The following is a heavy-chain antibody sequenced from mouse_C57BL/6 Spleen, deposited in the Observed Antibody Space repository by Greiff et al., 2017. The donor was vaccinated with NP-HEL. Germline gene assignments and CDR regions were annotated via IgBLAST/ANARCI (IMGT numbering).Heavy chain of an antibody. V-gene: IGHV1-50*01. CDR1: GYTFTSYW. CDR3: ARGGNYDPRYWYSDV. D-gene: IGHD2-4*01. J-gene: IGHJ1*03. CDR2: IDPSDSYT. Sequence: QVQLQQPGAELVKPGASVKLSCKASGYTFTSYWMQWVKQRPGQGLEWIGEIDPSDSYTNYNQKFKGKATLTVDTSSSTAYMQLSSLTSEDSAVYYCARGGNYDPRYWYSDVWGTGTTVTVSS.